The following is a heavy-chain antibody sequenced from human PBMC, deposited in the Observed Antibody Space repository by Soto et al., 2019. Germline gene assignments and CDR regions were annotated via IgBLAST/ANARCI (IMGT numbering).Heavy chain of an antibody. CDR3: GRVYGGNPVWAYFDL. CDR2: ISYDGSNK. J-gene: IGHJ2*01. D-gene: IGHD3-16*01. CDR1: GFTFSSYA. Sequence: QVQLVESGGGVVQPGRSLRLSCAASGFTFSSYAMHWVREAPGKGLEWVAVISYDGSNKYYAASVKGRFTISRDNSTNSLYLQINSLRAADTAVDYWGRVYGGNPVWAYFDLWGRGTLVTVST. V-gene: IGHV3-30-3*01.